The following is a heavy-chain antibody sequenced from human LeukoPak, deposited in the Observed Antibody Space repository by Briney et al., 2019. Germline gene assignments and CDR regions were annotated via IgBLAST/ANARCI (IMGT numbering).Heavy chain of an antibody. CDR2: IIPIFGTA. Sequence: SVKVSRKASGGTFSSYAISWVRQAPGQGLEWMGGIIPIFGTANYAQKFQGRVTITADESTSTAYMELSSLRSEDTAVYYCARSIAAAGRGGTEYFQHWGQGTLVTVSS. CDR1: GGTFSSYA. D-gene: IGHD6-13*01. CDR3: ARSIAAAGRGGTEYFQH. V-gene: IGHV1-69*13. J-gene: IGHJ1*01.